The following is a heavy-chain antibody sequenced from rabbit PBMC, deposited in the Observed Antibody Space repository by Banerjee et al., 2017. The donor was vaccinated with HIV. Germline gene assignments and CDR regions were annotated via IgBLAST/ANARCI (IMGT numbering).Heavy chain of an antibody. CDR3: ARDMDGVSGWNFTL. CDR1: GFTLSNRYV. J-gene: IGHJ4*01. CDR2: FNTSSGNT. Sequence: QEQLEESGGGLVKPEGSLTLTCKASGFTLSNRYVMCWVRQPAGKGVVWIACFNTSSGNTTYAGWAIGRLSTTKTETTKVTVQMNMPTAADAATSFCARDMDGVSGWNFTLWGPGTLVTVS. D-gene: IGHD1-1*01. V-gene: IGHV1S45*01.